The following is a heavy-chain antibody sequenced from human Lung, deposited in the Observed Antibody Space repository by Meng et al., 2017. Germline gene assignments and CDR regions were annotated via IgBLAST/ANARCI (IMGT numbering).Heavy chain of an antibody. V-gene: IGHV3-23*01. Sequence: EVQLLEVGGGLEHPGGSLRLSCAASGFSFSRCAMNWVRQAPGKGLEWVSVIGESGGGIYYADSVKGRFIISRDNSKNTLYLQMNSLRAEDTALYYCAKEKDAFDVWGQGTMVTVSS. CDR2: IGESGGGI. CDR1: GFSFSRCA. CDR3: AKEKDAFDV. J-gene: IGHJ3*01.